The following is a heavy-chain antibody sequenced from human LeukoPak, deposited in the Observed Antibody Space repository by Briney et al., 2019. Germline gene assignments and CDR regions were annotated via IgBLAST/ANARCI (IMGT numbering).Heavy chain of an antibody. Sequence: SETLSLTCAVYGGSFSGYYWSWIRQPPGKGLEWIGEINHSGGTNYNPSLKSRVTISVDTSKNQFSLKLSSVTAADTAVYYCARGGYYYGSGSYDFDYWGQGTLVTVSS. D-gene: IGHD3-10*01. CDR2: INHSGGT. V-gene: IGHV4-34*01. J-gene: IGHJ4*02. CDR1: GGSFSGYY. CDR3: ARGGYYYGSGSYDFDY.